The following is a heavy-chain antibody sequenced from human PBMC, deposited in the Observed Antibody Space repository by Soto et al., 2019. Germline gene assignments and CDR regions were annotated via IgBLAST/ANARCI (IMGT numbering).Heavy chain of an antibody. CDR1: GGTFSSYT. CDR3: ARGIAAAATFDY. Sequence: QVQLVQSGAEVKKPGSSVKVSCKASGGTFSSYTISWVRQAPGQGLEWMGRIIPILGIANYAQKFQGRVTITADKSTSTAYMELSSLRSEDTAVYSCARGIAAAATFDYWGQGTLVTVSS. V-gene: IGHV1-69*02. D-gene: IGHD6-13*01. J-gene: IGHJ4*02. CDR2: IIPILGIA.